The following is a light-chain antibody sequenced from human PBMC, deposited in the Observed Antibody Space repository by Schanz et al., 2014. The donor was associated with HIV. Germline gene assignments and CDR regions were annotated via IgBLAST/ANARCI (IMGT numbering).Light chain of an antibody. Sequence: DIQLTQSPSFLSASVGDRVTITCRASQGISNSLAWYQQRPGKAPKVLIYAASTLQRGVPSRFSGSGSGTNFTLTIGCLQSEDLATYYCQQHYNYPRTFGQGTKVEMK. CDR1: QGISNS. CDR2: AAS. J-gene: IGKJ1*01. V-gene: IGKV1-9*01. CDR3: QQHYNYPRT.